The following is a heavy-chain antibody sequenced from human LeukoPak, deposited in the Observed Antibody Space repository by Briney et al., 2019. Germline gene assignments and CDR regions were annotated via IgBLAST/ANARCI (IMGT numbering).Heavy chain of an antibody. Sequence: SETLSLTCTVSGYSMSRGYFWGWIRQPPGKGLEWIASIFHSGSTFYNPSLKSRVTISVDASKNQFSLTMTPVTAADTALYYCARETEKQWQYWGQGTMVTVSS. CDR1: GYSMSRGYF. J-gene: IGHJ3*01. CDR2: IFHSGST. V-gene: IGHV4-38-2*02. D-gene: IGHD6-19*01. CDR3: ARETEKQWQY.